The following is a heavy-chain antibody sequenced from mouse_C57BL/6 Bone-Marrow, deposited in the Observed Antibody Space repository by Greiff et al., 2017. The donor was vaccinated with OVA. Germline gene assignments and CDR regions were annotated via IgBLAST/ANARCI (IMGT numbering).Heavy chain of an antibody. J-gene: IGHJ3*01. CDR2: IDPNSGGT. D-gene: IGHD2-3*01. Sequence: QVQLQQPGAELVKPGASVKLSCKASGYTFTSYWMHWVKQRPGRGLEWIGRIDPNSGGTAYNEKFKSKATLTVDKPSSTAYMQLSSLTSEDSAVYYCARGDDGYPTWFAYWGQGTLVTVSA. CDR3: ARGDDGYPTWFAY. V-gene: IGHV1-72*01. CDR1: GYTFTSYW.